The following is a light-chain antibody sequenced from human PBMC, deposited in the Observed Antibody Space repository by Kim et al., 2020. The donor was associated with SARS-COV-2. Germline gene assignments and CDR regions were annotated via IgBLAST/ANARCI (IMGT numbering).Light chain of an antibody. V-gene: IGLV1-44*01. CDR3: AVWDDSLNGPV. J-gene: IGLJ3*02. CDR1: NSNIGSNT. CDR2: SNN. Sequence: GQRVTISCSGSNSNIGSNTVNWYQQLPGTAPKLLIYSNNQRPSGVPDRFSGSKSGTSASLAISGLQSEDEADYYCAVWDDSLNGPVFGGGTKLTVL.